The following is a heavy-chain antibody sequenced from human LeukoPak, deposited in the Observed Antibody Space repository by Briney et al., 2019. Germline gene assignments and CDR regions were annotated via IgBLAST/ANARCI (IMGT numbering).Heavy chain of an antibody. CDR1: GFTFSSNA. J-gene: IGHJ4*02. D-gene: IGHD4-23*01. V-gene: IGHV3-23*01. Sequence: GGSLRLSCAASGFTFSSNAMTWVRQAPGKGLEWVSAIHGSDDNTHYADSVKGRFTISRDKSKNTLYLQMNSLRADDTAVYYCAKDLLRWSVDYWGQGTLVTVSS. CDR2: IHGSDDNT. CDR3: AKDLLRWSVDY.